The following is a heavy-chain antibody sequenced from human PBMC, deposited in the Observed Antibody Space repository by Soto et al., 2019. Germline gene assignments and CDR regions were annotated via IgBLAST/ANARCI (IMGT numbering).Heavy chain of an antibody. J-gene: IGHJ6*02. CDR3: TTDLPWLVVPLDV. D-gene: IGHD2-8*02. CDR1: GFTFSNAW. Sequence: GGSLRLSCAASGFTFSNAWMNWVRQAPGKGLEWVGRIKSKTDGGTTDYAAPVKGRFTISRDDSKNTLYLQMNSLKTEDTAVYYCTTDLPWLVVPLDVWGQGTTVTVSS. CDR2: IKSKTDGGTT. V-gene: IGHV3-15*07.